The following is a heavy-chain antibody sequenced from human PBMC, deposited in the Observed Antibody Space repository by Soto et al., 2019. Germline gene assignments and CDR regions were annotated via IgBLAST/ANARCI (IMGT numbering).Heavy chain of an antibody. CDR2: INPNSGGT. D-gene: IGHD6-13*01. CDR1: GYTFTGYY. V-gene: IGHV1-2*04. Sequence: ASVKVSCKASGYTFTGYYMHWVRQAPGQGLEWMGWINPNSGGTNYAQKFQGWVTMTRDTSISTAYMELSRLRSDGTAVYYCAREEQQPGGLDYWGQGTLVTVSS. CDR3: AREEQQPGGLDY. J-gene: IGHJ4*02.